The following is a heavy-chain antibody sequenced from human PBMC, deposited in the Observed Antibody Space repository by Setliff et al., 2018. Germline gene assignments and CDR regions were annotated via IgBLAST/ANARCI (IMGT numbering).Heavy chain of an antibody. CDR3: ASRGYSYDDAFDI. CDR2: ISSSSSTI. V-gene: IGHV3-48*01. J-gene: IGHJ3*02. D-gene: IGHD5-18*01. Sequence: GGSLRLSCAASGFTFSSYSMNWVRQAPGKGLEWVSYISSSSSTIYYADSVKGRFTISRDNAKNFLYLQMNSLRAEDTAVYYCASRGYSYDDAFDIWGQGTMVTVSS. CDR1: GFTFSSYS.